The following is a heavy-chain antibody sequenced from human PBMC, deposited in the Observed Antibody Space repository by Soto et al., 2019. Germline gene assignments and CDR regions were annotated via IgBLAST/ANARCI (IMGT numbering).Heavy chain of an antibody. CDR2: GYYSGTT. J-gene: IGHJ5*02. CDR1: GTSMSGHF. V-gene: IGHV4-59*11. CDR3: ARGVYLSLVRTGWFDP. Sequence: QVQLQESGPGLVKASETLSLTCTVSGTSMSGHFWSWMRQPPGKGLEWIGYGYYSGTTLYNPSLNGRVTVSLDTSKNPFSLGLDSVICADTAVYYCARGVYLSLVRTGWFDPWGQGTLVTVSS. D-gene: IGHD3-10*01.